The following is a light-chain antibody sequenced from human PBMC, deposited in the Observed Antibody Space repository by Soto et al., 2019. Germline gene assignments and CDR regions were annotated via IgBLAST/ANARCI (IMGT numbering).Light chain of an antibody. J-gene: IGLJ1*01. V-gene: IGLV1-40*01. CDR2: GNN. CDR3: NSYTSKSTGV. CDR1: SSNIGAGFD. Sequence: QSVLTQSPSVSGAPGQSVSISCTGTSSNIGAGFDVHWYQQLPATAPKLLIYGNNNRPSGVPDRFSGSKSGTSASLAITGLQAEDEADYYCNSYTSKSTGVFGTGTKLTVL.